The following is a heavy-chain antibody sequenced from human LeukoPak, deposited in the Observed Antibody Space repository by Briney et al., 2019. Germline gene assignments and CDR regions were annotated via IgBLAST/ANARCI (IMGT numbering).Heavy chain of an antibody. D-gene: IGHD3-9*01. CDR3: ARGPGVRYFDWLFPDY. CDR2: ISYDGSNK. CDR1: GFTFSSYG. V-gene: IGHV3-30*03. Sequence: PGRSLRLSCAASGFTFSSYGMHWVRQAPGKGLEWVAVISYDGSNKYYADSVKGRFTISRDNSKNTLYLQMNSLRAEDTAVYYCARGPGVRYFDWLFPDYWGQGTLVTVSS. J-gene: IGHJ4*02.